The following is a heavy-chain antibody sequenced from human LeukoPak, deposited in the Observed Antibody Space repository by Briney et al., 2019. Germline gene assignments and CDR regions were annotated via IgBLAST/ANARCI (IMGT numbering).Heavy chain of an antibody. V-gene: IGHV4-31*03. Sequence: SETLSLTCTVSGGSISSGGYYWSWIRQHPGKGLEWIGYIYYSGSTYYNPSLKSRVTISVDTSKNQFSLKLSSVTAADTAVYYCARRVATSRSFDYWGQGTLVTVPS. CDR3: ARRVATSRSFDY. J-gene: IGHJ4*02. CDR2: IYYSGST. D-gene: IGHD2-2*01. CDR1: GGSISSGGYY.